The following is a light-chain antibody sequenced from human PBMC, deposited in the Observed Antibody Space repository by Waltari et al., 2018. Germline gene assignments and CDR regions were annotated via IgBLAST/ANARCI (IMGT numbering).Light chain of an antibody. V-gene: IGKV2-30*01. CDR1: QSLLSRDGNTY. J-gene: IGKJ1*01. CDR3: MQGTHWPWT. CDR2: KVS. Sequence: DVAMTQSPLSLSVTLGQPASISCRSSQSLLSRDGNTYFNWFQQRPGQSPRRLLYKVSNPGPWVPDRFSGSGSGTDFTLRISRVEAEDVGGYYCMQGTHWPWTFGQGTKVEIK.